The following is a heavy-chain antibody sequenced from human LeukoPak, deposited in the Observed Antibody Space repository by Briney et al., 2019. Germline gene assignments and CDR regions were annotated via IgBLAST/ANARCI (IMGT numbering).Heavy chain of an antibody. CDR2: ISYDGSNK. D-gene: IGHD3-10*01. Sequence: PGGSLRLSCAASGFTFSSYVMHWVRQAPGKGLECVEVISYDGSNKYYADSVKGRFTISRDNSKNTLYLQMNSLRAEDTAVYYCAKSRVITMVRGVPTDYGGQGTLVTVSS. CDR1: GFTFSSYV. J-gene: IGHJ4*02. V-gene: IGHV3-30*18. CDR3: AKSRVITMVRGVPTDY.